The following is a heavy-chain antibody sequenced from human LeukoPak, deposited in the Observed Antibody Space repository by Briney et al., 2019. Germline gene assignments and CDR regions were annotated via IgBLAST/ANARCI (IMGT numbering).Heavy chain of an antibody. CDR1: GFTLSSHA. J-gene: IGHJ4*02. D-gene: IGHD6-13*01. Sequence: GGSLRLSCAASGFTLSSHAMSWVRQAPGKGLEWISTFSESSGSAHYAGSVKGRFTISRDISKNTLYLQMNSRRAEDTAVYYCAREGSSSWYQYYFDYWGQGTLVTVSS. CDR2: FSESSGSA. CDR3: AREGSSSWYQYYFDY. V-gene: IGHV3-23*01.